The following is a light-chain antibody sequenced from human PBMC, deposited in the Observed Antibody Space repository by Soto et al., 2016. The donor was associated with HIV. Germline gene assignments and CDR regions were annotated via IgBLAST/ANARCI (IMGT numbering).Light chain of an antibody. CDR2: GKN. Sequence: SSELTQDPAVSVALGQTVRITCQGDSLRNYYASWYQQKPGQAPILVIFGKNNRPSGIPDRFSGSRLGNTDSLTITGAQAEDEADYYCNSRDSSGNHVVFGGGTKADRP. CDR1: SLRNYY. V-gene: IGLV3-19*01. CDR3: NSRDSSGNHVV. J-gene: IGLJ3*02.